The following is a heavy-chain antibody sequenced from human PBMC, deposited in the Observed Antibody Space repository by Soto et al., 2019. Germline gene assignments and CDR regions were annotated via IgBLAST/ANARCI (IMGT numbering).Heavy chain of an antibody. CDR2: IKEDGSEK. CDR1: GFTFSTYW. V-gene: IGHV3-7*01. CDR3: ARDIVVVAAGGWYYYGMDV. J-gene: IGHJ6*02. Sequence: SLRLSCGASGFTFSTYWMSWVRQAPGKGLEWVASIKEDGSEKYYVDSVKGRFTISRDNAKNSLYLQMNSLRAEDTAVYYCARDIVVVAAGGWYYYGMDVWGQGTTVTVSS. D-gene: IGHD2-21*01.